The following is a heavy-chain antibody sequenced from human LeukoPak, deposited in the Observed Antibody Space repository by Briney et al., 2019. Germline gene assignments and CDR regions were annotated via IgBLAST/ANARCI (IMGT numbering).Heavy chain of an antibody. D-gene: IGHD6-19*01. J-gene: IGHJ5*02. Sequence: GGSLRLSCAASGFTFSSYALSWVRQAPGKGLEWVSTINGNGDSTYYADSVKGRFTISRDNSKNTLYLQMNSLRAEDTAVYYCAKRYGTSGFNWFDPWGQGTLVTVSS. CDR1: GFTFSSYA. V-gene: IGHV3-23*01. CDR2: INGNGDST. CDR3: AKRYGTSGFNWFDP.